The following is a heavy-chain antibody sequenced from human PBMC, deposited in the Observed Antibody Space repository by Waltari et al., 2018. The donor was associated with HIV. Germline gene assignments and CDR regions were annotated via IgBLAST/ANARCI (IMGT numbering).Heavy chain of an antibody. D-gene: IGHD3-10*01. Sequence: EVQVVESGGGLVKPGGYLRLSCTVSGPTFSNVWMIWVRQAPGKGLEWIGRIKSKAEGGTIDYGTPVKGRFTISRDDSKDTVYLQMNNLETEDTALYYCTTWQGGSYWGRGTLVTVSS. V-gene: IGHV3-15*01. J-gene: IGHJ4*02. CDR3: TTWQGGSY. CDR2: IKSKAEGGTI. CDR1: GPTFSNVW.